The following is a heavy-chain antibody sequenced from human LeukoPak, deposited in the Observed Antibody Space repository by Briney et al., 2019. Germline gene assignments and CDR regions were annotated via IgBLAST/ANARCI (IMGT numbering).Heavy chain of an antibody. V-gene: IGHV1-69*04. CDR2: IIPILGIA. D-gene: IGHD6-19*01. CDR3: ASPNQWLAYYYYGMDV. Sequence: ASVKVSCKASGGTFSSYAISWVRQAPGQGLEWMGRIIPILGIANYAQKFQGRVTITADKSTSTAYMELSSLRSEDTAVYYCASPNQWLAYYYYGMDVWGQGTTVTVSS. CDR1: GGTFSSYA. J-gene: IGHJ6*02.